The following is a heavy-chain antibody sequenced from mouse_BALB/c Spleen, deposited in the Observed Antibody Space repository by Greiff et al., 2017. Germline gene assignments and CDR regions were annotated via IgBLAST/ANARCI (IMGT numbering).Heavy chain of an antibody. CDR3: ARYGKGYYAMDY. CDR1: GFNIKDTY. V-gene: IGHV14-3*02. J-gene: IGHJ4*01. D-gene: IGHD2-10*02. Sequence: EVKLQESGAELVKPGASVKLSCTASGFNIKDTYMHWVKQRPEQGLEWIGRIDPANGNTKYDPKFQGKATITADTSSNTAYLQLSSLTSEDTAVYYCARYGKGYYAMDYWGQGTSVTVSS. CDR2: IDPANGNT.